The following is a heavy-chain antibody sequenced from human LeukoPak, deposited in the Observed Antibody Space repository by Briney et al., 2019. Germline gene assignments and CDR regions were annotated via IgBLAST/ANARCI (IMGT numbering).Heavy chain of an antibody. Sequence: KPSETLSLTCTVSGGSISSSGYYWGWIRQPPGKGLEWIASIYYSGSTYYNPSLKSRVIISVDTSKNQLSLKLSSLTAADTAVYYCARHEYSGSYYGLSWFDPWGQGTLVTVSS. V-gene: IGHV4-39*01. CDR1: GGSISSSGYY. J-gene: IGHJ5*02. CDR3: ARHEYSGSYYGLSWFDP. D-gene: IGHD1-26*01. CDR2: IYYSGST.